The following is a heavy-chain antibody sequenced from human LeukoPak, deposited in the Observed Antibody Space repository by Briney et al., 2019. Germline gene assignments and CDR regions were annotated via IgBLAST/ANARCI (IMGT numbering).Heavy chain of an antibody. CDR1: GFTFSSYG. CDR3: AKAGIAVAGTWGIFDY. J-gene: IGHJ4*02. D-gene: IGHD6-19*01. Sequence: PGRSLRLSCAASGFTFSSYGMHWVRQAPGKGLEWVAVISYDESNKYYADSVKGRFTISRDNSKNTLYLQMNSLRAEDTAVYYCAKAGIAVAGTWGIFDYWGQGTLVTVSS. V-gene: IGHV3-30*18. CDR2: ISYDESNK.